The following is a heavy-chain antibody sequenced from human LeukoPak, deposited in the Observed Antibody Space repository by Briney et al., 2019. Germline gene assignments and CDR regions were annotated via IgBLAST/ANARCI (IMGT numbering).Heavy chain of an antibody. CDR2: IGDSGATT. D-gene: IGHD3-10*01. V-gene: IGHV3-23*01. J-gene: IGHJ4*02. Sequence: GGSLRLSCTASGFTLSSYAMTWVRQAPGKGLEWVSDIGDSGATTYYADSVKGRFTISRDNSKNTLYLQMSSLRAEDTAVYFCASFHYYGSGAYYLSYWGQGTLVTVSS. CDR1: GFTLSSYA. CDR3: ASFHYYGSGAYYLSY.